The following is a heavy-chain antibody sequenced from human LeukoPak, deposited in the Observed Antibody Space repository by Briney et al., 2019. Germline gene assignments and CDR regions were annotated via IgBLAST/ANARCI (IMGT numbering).Heavy chain of an antibody. CDR2: INTNSGGT. D-gene: IGHD3-22*01. CDR1: GYPFIAYY. J-gene: IGHJ1*01. V-gene: IGHV1-2*02. Sequence: ASVTVSFKASGYPFIAYYMHWVRQAPGQGLEGVGWINTNSGGTSYAQKFQGRVTMTRDTSIGTAYMELSTLRSDDTAVYYCARGTALNYDDSGYRRDFQHWGRGTLVTVSS. CDR3: ARGTALNYDDSGYRRDFQH.